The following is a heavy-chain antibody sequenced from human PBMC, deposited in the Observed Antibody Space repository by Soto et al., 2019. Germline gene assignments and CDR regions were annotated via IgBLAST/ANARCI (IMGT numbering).Heavy chain of an antibody. CDR3: ARDAQPEENNWFDP. Sequence: PSETLSLTCTVSGGSISSGGYYWSWLRQHPGKGLEWIGYIYYSGSTYYNPSLKSRVTISVDTSKNQFSLKLSSVTAADTAVYYCARDAQPEENNWFDPWGQGTLVTVSS. J-gene: IGHJ5*02. V-gene: IGHV4-31*03. CDR2: IYYSGST. CDR1: GGSISSGGYY. D-gene: IGHD6-13*01.